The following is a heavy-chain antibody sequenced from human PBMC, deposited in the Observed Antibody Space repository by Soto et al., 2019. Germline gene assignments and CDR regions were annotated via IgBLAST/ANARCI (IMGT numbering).Heavy chain of an antibody. V-gene: IGHV3-30-3*01. CDR2: VSFDGSNK. CDR3: ARDQTGITTTGGGRIDH. Sequence: QVQLVESGGGVVQPGRSLRLSCAASGFTFSTHAMHWVRQAPGKGLECVAIVSFDGSNKYYADSVKGRFTISRDNSKNTLYLQMSCLTPEYTAVYYCARDQTGITTTGGGRIDHWGQGTLVTVSS. CDR1: GFTFSTHA. J-gene: IGHJ4*02. D-gene: IGHD1-20*01.